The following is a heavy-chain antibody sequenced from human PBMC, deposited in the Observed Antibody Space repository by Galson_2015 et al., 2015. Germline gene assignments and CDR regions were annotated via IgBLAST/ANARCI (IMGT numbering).Heavy chain of an antibody. Sequence: SLRLSCAASGFTFSRYAMSWVRQAPAQGLEWVSAISGTSGSTYYADSVKGRLTISRDNSKNTLYLQVSSLRANDTAVYYCARLPGIAAAGTRLYFDYWGQGTQMTVSS. CDR1: GFTFSRYA. D-gene: IGHD6-13*01. J-gene: IGHJ4*02. CDR2: ISGTSGST. CDR3: ARLPGIAAAGTRLYFDY. V-gene: IGHV3-23*01.